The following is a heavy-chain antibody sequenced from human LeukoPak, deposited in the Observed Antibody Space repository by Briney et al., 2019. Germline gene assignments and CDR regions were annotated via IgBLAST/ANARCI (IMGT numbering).Heavy chain of an antibody. D-gene: IGHD4-17*01. CDR2: IYYSGRA. CDR1: GGSVSSYY. Sequence: SETLSLTCTVSGGSVSSYYWSWIRQPPGKGLEWIGYIYYSGRANHNPSLKSRVTISVDTSKNQVSLDLTSVTAADTALYYCARETTRDRFMDVWGKGTTVTVSS. J-gene: IGHJ6*03. V-gene: IGHV4-59*02. CDR3: ARETTRDRFMDV.